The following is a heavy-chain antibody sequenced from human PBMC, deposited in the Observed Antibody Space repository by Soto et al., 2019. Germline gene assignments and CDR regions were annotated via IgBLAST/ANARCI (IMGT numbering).Heavy chain of an antibody. CDR2: IYYSGST. CDR3: ARVWGGAFDI. J-gene: IGHJ3*02. D-gene: IGHD3-10*01. Sequence: PSETLSLTCSVSGGSINNGDYYWSWIRQPPGKGLEWIGYIYYSGSTNYNPSLKSRVTISVDTSKNQFSLKLSSVTAADTAVYYCARVWGGAFDIWGQGTMVTVSS. CDR1: GGSINNGDYY. V-gene: IGHV4-61*08.